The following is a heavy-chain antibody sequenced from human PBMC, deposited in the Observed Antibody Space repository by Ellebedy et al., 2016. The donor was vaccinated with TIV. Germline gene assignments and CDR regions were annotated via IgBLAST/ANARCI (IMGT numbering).Heavy chain of an antibody. D-gene: IGHD3-22*01. CDR1: GYSFTSYW. J-gene: IGHJ4*02. CDR3: ARHGRAYDSSGYYFNY. Sequence: GESLKISCKGSGYSFTSYWIGWVRQMPGKGLEWMGIIYPGDSDTRYSPSFQGQVTISADKSISTAYLQWSSLKASDTAMYYCARHGRAYDSSGYYFNYWGQGTLVTVSS. V-gene: IGHV5-51*01. CDR2: IYPGDSDT.